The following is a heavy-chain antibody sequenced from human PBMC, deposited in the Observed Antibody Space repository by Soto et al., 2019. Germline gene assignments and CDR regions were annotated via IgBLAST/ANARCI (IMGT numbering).Heavy chain of an antibody. V-gene: IGHV1-18*01. D-gene: IGHD6-6*01. CDR1: GYTFTTYG. Sequence: QVHLVQSGAEVKKPGASVKVSCKGSGYTFTTYGITWVRQAPGQGLEWMGWISAHNGNTNYAQKLQGRVTVTRDTTTSTAYMKMRSLGSGAAAVYYCARGRDGDYWGQGALVTVSS. CDR2: ISAHNGNT. J-gene: IGHJ4*02. CDR3: ARGRDGDY.